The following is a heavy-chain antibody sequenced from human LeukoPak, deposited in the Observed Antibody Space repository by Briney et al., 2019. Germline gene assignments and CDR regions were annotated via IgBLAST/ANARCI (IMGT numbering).Heavy chain of an antibody. V-gene: IGHV4-39*01. CDR2: IYYNGRT. Sequence: SETLSLTCTVSGDSVNNNRYYWGWIRQPPGKGLEWIGYIYYNGRTYPSPSLKSRVTVAIDTSKNQFSLKLSSVTAADTAVYYCARAGYCSSTSCSDFDYWGQGTLVTVSS. CDR3: ARAGYCSSTSCSDFDY. CDR1: GDSVNNNRYY. D-gene: IGHD2-2*01. J-gene: IGHJ4*02.